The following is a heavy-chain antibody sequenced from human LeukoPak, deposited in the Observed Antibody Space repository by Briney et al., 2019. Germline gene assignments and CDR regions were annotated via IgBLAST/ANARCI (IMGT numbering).Heavy chain of an antibody. CDR1: GFTFSDYY. J-gene: IGHJ5*02. CDR3: ARDRGLERTYYDFWSGYYGVDP. Sequence: GGSLRLSCAASGFTFSDYYMSWIRQAPGKGLEWVSYISSSGSTIYYADSVKGRFTISRDNAKNSLYLQMNSLRAEDTAVYYCARDRGLERTYYDFWSGYYGVDPWGQGTLVTVSS. CDR2: ISSSGSTI. V-gene: IGHV3-11*04. D-gene: IGHD3-3*01.